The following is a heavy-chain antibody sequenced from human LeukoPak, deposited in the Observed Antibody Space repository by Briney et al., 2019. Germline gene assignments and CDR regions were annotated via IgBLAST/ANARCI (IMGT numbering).Heavy chain of an antibody. Sequence: SETLSLTCSVSGGSTSDSYWSWIRQPPGKRLEWIGDIYYSGSTNYNPSLKSRVTISIDSSKSQFSLRLNSVTAADTAVYYCARDKKRIAATYYYMDVWGKGTTVTVSS. CDR1: GGSTSDSY. J-gene: IGHJ6*03. V-gene: IGHV4-59*01. CDR2: IYYSGST. D-gene: IGHD6-13*01. CDR3: ARDKKRIAATYYYMDV.